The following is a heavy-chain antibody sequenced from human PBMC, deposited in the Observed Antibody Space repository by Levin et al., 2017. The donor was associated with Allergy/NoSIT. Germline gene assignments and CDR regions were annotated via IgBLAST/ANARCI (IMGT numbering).Heavy chain of an antibody. CDR2: ISSGGSII. CDR1: GFNLSDYY. V-gene: IGHV3-11*01. Sequence: PGGSLRLSCAASGFNLSDYYMSWIRQAPGKGLEWVSHISSGGSIIHYADSVKGRFTISRDNAKNSLYLQMNSLRVEDTAVYYCARLQDHSSSVYWYFDLWGLGTLVTVSS. J-gene: IGHJ2*01. CDR3: ARLQDHSSSVYWYFDL. D-gene: IGHD2-8*01.